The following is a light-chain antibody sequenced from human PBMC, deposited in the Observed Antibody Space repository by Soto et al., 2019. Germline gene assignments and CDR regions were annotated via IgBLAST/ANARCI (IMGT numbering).Light chain of an antibody. CDR1: QSIRSW. J-gene: IGKJ1*01. V-gene: IGKV1-5*01. CDR2: NAS. Sequence: DIQMTQSPSILSASVGDRVTITCRASQSIRSWLAWYQQKPGKAPKLLVFNASTLESGVPSRFSGSGSGAEFTLTISSLQPDDSATYYCQQYNLYWTFGQGTKVDNK. CDR3: QQYNLYWT.